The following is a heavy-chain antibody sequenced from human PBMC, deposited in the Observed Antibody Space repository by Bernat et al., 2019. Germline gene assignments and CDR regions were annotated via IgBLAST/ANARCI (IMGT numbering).Heavy chain of an antibody. CDR1: GFTVSSNY. J-gene: IGHJ4*02. Sequence: EVQLVESGGGLVQPGGSLRLSCAASGFTVSSNYMSWVRQAPGKGLEWVSVIYSGGSTYYADSVKGRFTISRDNSKNTLYLQMNSLRAEDTAVYYCARDQHYDFWSGYRYWGQGTLVTVSS. CDR3: ARDQHYDFWSGYRY. V-gene: IGHV3-66*01. D-gene: IGHD3-3*01. CDR2: IYSGGST.